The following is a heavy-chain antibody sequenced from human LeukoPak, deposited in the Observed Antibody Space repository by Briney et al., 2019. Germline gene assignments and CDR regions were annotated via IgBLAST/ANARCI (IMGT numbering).Heavy chain of an antibody. CDR3: ARGGAHDY. CDR1: GGSISSYY. V-gene: IGHV4-59*01. Sequence: SETLSLTCTVSGGSISSYYWSWIRQPPGKGLEWIGYIYYSGSTNYNPSLKSRVTISVDTSKNQFSLKLSSVTAADTAVYYCARGGAHDYWGQGTLVTVSS. CDR2: IYYSGST. J-gene: IGHJ4*02. D-gene: IGHD3-10*01.